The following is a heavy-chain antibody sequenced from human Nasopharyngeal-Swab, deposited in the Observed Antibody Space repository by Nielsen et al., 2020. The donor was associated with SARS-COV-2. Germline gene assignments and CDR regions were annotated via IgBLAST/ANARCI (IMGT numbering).Heavy chain of an antibody. CDR2: FDPEDGET. CDR1: GYTLTELS. Sequence: ASVKVSCKVSGYTLTELSMHWVRQAPGKGLEWMGGFDPEDGETIYAQKFQGRVTMTEDTSTDTVYMELSSLRSEDTAVYYCATAVHYGSGSYYNSRHNWFDPWGQGTLVTVSS. V-gene: IGHV1-24*01. D-gene: IGHD3-10*01. CDR3: ATAVHYGSGSYYNSRHNWFDP. J-gene: IGHJ5*02.